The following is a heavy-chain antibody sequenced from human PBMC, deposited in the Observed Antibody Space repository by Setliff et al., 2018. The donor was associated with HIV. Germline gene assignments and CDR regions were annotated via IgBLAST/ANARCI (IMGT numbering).Heavy chain of an antibody. CDR3: TRGDY. V-gene: IGHV3-48*03. CDR1: GFIFSGYE. Sequence: GGSLRLSCAASGFIFSGYEINWVRQAPGEGLEWISYVSGSGTTMYYADSVKGRFTISRDNAKTSVYMQMNSLRAEDTAVYYCTRGDYWGQGTLVTVSS. CDR2: VSGSGTTM. J-gene: IGHJ4*02.